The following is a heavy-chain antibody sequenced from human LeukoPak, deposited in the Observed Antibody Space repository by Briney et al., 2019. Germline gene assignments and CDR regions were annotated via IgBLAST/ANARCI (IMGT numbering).Heavy chain of an antibody. CDR3: AKDGQLGLRLYYYYYYMDV. J-gene: IGHJ6*03. Sequence: QTGGSLRLSCAASGFTFISYGMHWVRQAPGKGLEWVAFIRYDGSNKYYADSVKGRFTISRDNSKNTLYLQMNSLRAEDTAVYYCAKDGQLGLRLYYYYYYMDVWGKGTTVTVSS. CDR1: GFTFISYG. V-gene: IGHV3-30*02. D-gene: IGHD6-6*01. CDR2: IRYDGSNK.